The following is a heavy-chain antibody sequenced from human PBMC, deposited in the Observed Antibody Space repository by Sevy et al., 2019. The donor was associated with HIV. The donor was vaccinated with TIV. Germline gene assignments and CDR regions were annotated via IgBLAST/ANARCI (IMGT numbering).Heavy chain of an antibody. V-gene: IGHV3-23*01. J-gene: IGHJ4*02. CDR3: AKPRGSFYFDY. D-gene: IGHD3-16*01. CDR2: ISGSGDST. Sequence: GGSLRLSCAASAFSFNTYAMSWVRRAPGKGLEWVSTISGSGDSTLYSDSVKGRFTISRDNSKNTLYLQMNSLRAEDTAVYYCAKPRGSFYFDYWGRGTLVTVSS. CDR1: AFSFNTYA.